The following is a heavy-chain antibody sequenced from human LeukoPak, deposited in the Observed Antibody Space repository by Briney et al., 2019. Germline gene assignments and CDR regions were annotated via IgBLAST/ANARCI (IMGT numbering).Heavy chain of an antibody. Sequence: GGSLRLSCTASGFTFSSYAMSWVRQAPGKGLEWVSAISGSGGSTYYADSVKGRFTISRDNSKNTLYLQINSLRAEDTAVYYCAKEAVVVPAAILYYFDYWGQGTLVTVSS. V-gene: IGHV3-23*01. CDR1: GFTFSSYA. J-gene: IGHJ4*02. D-gene: IGHD2-2*01. CDR2: ISGSGGST. CDR3: AKEAVVVPAAILYYFDY.